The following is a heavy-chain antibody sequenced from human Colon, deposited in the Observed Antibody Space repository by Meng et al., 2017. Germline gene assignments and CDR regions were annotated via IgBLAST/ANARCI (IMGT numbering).Heavy chain of an antibody. V-gene: IGHV7-4-1*02. CDR1: GSTITTYG. D-gene: IGHD6-25*01. Sequence: QVQVVAAGSELKKPGASVSISCKASGSTITTYGMNWVRQATGQGLEWMGWINTNTGKPTYAQGLTGRFVFSLDTSVSTAYLQISSLKAEDTAVYYCARDSEAADYWGQGTLVTVSS. CDR3: ARDSEAADY. J-gene: IGHJ4*02. CDR2: INTNTGKP.